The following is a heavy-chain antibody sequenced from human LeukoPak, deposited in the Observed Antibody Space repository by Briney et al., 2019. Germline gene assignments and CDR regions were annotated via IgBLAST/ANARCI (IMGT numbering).Heavy chain of an antibody. CDR3: ARGLAAYSSPKNLEY. CDR2: IYYSGST. J-gene: IGHJ4*02. CDR1: GGSISSGGYY. Sequence: PSQTLSLTCTVSGGSISSGGYYWSWIRQHPGRGLEGFVYIYYSGSTYYNPSLKSRLTISLETSQSQFSLKLSSVTAADTAVYYCARGLAAYSSPKNLEYWGQGTLVTVSS. V-gene: IGHV4-31*03. D-gene: IGHD6-13*01.